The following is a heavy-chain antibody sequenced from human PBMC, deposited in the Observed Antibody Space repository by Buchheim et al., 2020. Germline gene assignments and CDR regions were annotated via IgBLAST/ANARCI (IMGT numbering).Heavy chain of an antibody. CDR3: ARDRSLRGLPNLYGMDV. D-gene: IGHD1-26*01. V-gene: IGHV1-46*01. CDR2: INPSGGST. CDR1: GYTFTSYY. Sequence: QVQLVQSGAEVKKPGASVKVSCKASGYTFTSYYMHWVRQAPGQGLEWMGIINPSGGSTSYAQKFQGRVTMTRDPSTSTVYMELSSLRSEDTAVYYCARDRSLRGLPNLYGMDVWGQGTT. J-gene: IGHJ6*02.